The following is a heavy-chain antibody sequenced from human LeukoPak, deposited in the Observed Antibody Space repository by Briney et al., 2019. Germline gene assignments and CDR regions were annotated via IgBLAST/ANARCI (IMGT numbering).Heavy chain of an antibody. CDR2: IYHSGTT. Sequence: PSGTLSLTCAVSGGSISSSNWRSWVRQPPGKGLEWIGEIYHSGTTNYNPSLKSRVTISVDKSKNQFSLKLRSVTAADTAVYYCARVYRDYEYIDFWGQGTLVTVSS. D-gene: IGHD5-12*01. V-gene: IGHV4-4*02. CDR1: GGSISSSNW. CDR3: ARVYRDYEYIDF. J-gene: IGHJ4*02.